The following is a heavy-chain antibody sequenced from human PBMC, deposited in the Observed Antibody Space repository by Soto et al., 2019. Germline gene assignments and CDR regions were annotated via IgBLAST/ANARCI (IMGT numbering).Heavy chain of an antibody. V-gene: IGHV4-59*01. J-gene: IGHJ6*03. CDR2: IYYSGST. Sequence: SETLSLTCTVSGGSISSYYWSWIRQPPGKGLEWIGYIYYSGSTNYNPSLKSRVTISVDTSKNQFSLKLSSVTAADTAVYYCARTTTVTTDYYYYMHVWGKGTTVTVSS. D-gene: IGHD4-17*01. CDR3: ARTTTVTTDYYYYMHV. CDR1: GGSISSYY.